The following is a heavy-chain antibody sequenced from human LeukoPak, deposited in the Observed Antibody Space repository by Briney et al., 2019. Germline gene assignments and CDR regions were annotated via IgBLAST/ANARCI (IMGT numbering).Heavy chain of an antibody. CDR1: GGTFSSYA. Sequence: GASVTVSCTASGGTFSSYAISWVRQAPGQGLEWMGGIIPIFGTANYAQKFQGRVTITADESTSTAYMELSSLRSEDTAVYYCARDMQAGREGNYWGQGTLVTVSS. CDR3: ARDMQAGREGNY. CDR2: IIPIFGTA. V-gene: IGHV1-69*13. D-gene: IGHD2-2*01. J-gene: IGHJ4*02.